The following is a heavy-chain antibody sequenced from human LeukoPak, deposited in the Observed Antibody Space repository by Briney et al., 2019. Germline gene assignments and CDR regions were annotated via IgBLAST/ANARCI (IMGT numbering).Heavy chain of an antibody. D-gene: IGHD3-22*01. Sequence: SSETLSLTCTVPGGSISSSSYYWGWIRQPPGKGPEWIGSIYYSGSTYYNPSLKSRVTISVDTSKNQFSLKLSSVTAADTAVYYCARGDYYDSRVDPWGQGTLVTVSS. CDR3: ARGDYYDSRVDP. CDR2: IYYSGST. V-gene: IGHV4-39*07. CDR1: GGSISSSSYY. J-gene: IGHJ5*02.